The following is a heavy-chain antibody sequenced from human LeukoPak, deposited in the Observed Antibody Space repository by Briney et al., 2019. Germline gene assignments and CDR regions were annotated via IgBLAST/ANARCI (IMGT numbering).Heavy chain of an antibody. CDR2: INPNSGGT. D-gene: IGHD2-2*01. Sequence: ASVKVSCKASGYTFTSYGISWVRQAPGQGLEWMGWINPNSGGTNYAQKLQGRVTMTTDTPTSTAYMELRSLRSDDTAMYYCARHRRPVPATPYNYYMDVWGKGTTVTVSS. V-gene: IGHV1-18*01. CDR1: GYTFTSYG. CDR3: ARHRRPVPATPYNYYMDV. J-gene: IGHJ6*03.